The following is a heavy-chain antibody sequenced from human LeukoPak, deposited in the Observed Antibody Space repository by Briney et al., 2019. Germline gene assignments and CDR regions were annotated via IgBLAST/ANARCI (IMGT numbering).Heavy chain of an antibody. V-gene: IGHV4-59*01. CDR3: ARNGRVRRVVKDLFEY. CDR1: GGSISSYY. CDR2: IYYSGST. D-gene: IGHD3-10*01. Sequence: SETLSLTCTVSGGSISSYYWSWIRQPPGKGLEWIGYIYYSGSTNYNPSLKSRVTISVDTSKNQFSLKLSSVTAADTAVYYCARNGRVRRVVKDLFEYWDQGTLVAVSS. J-gene: IGHJ4*02.